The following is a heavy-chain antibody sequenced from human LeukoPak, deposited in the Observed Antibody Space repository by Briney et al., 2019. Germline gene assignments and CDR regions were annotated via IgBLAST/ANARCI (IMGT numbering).Heavy chain of an antibody. D-gene: IGHD2-2*01. CDR3: AREGSSTWSDAFDI. Sequence: SETLSLTCTVSGGSIRSYYWSWIRQPPGKGLEWTGYIYYSGSTNYNPSLKSRVTISVDTSKNQFSLKLSSVTAADTAVYYCAREGSSTWSDAFDIWGQGTMVTVSS. CDR2: IYYSGST. J-gene: IGHJ3*02. V-gene: IGHV4-59*01. CDR1: GGSIRSYY.